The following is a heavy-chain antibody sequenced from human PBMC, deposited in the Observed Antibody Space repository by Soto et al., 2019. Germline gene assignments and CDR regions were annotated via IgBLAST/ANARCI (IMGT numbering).Heavy chain of an antibody. Sequence: QVQLQESGPGLVKPSQTLSVTCTVSGGSISSGGYYWTWIRQHPGKGLEWIGLIYHSGSTKNNPSHTCRVTMSVDMSNNQFSQKLSSVTAADPDVYYCARDSPAAGPLNYYGMDVWGQGTTVTVSS. CDR1: GGSISSGGYY. CDR3: ARDSPAAGPLNYYGMDV. V-gene: IGHV4-31*03. CDR2: IYHSGST. J-gene: IGHJ6*02. D-gene: IGHD6-13*01.